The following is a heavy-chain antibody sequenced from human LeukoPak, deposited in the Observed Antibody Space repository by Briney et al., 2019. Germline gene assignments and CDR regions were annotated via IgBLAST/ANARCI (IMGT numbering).Heavy chain of an antibody. CDR3: ARDAVLRYFDWQPYYFDY. Sequence: PSETLSLTCTVYDESFSDRYWNWIRQPPGKGLEWIGEISHSGSTNYNASLKSRVTISVDTSKNQFSLKLSSVTAADTAVYFCARDAVLRYFDWQPYYFDYWGQGTLVTVSS. CDR1: DESFSDRY. CDR2: ISHSGST. J-gene: IGHJ4*02. D-gene: IGHD3-9*01. V-gene: IGHV4-34*01.